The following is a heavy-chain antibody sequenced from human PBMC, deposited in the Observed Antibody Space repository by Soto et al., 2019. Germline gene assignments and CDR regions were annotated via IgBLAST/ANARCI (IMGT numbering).Heavy chain of an antibody. D-gene: IGHD3-3*01. CDR1: GFTFSSYG. V-gene: IGHV3-33*01. CDR2: IWYDGSNK. CDR3: ARVSYYDFWSGYSRGHYYYMDV. Sequence: PGGSLRLSCAASGFTFSSYGMHWVLQAPCKGLEWVAVIWYDGSNKYYADSVKGRFTISRDNSKNTLYLQMNSLRAEDTAVYYCARVSYYDFWSGYSRGHYYYMDVWGKGTTVTVSS. J-gene: IGHJ6*03.